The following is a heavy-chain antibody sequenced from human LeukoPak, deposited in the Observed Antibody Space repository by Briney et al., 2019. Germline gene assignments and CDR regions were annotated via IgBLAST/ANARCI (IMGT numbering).Heavy chain of an antibody. D-gene: IGHD3-22*01. V-gene: IGHV1-8*03. CDR2: MNPNSGNT. CDR3: AKSPHTYYYDSSGLDAFDI. Sequence: ASVKVSCKASGYTFTNYDINWVRQATGQGLEWMGYMNPNSGNTGYARKFQDRVTITSDTSISTAYMELSRLRSDDTAVYYCAKSPHTYYYDSSGLDAFDIWGQGTMVTVSS. CDR1: GYTFTNYD. J-gene: IGHJ3*02.